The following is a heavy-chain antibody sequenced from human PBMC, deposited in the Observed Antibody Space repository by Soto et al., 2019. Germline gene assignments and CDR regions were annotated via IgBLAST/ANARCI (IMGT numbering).Heavy chain of an antibody. Sequence: QVQLVESGGGLVKPGESLRLSCAASGFTFSNYYMNWIRQAPGQGLEWLSFINTRGETRSIADSIRGRFTFSRDNARRSLYLQMNSLRAEDTAVYYCARSGTPLIEILDYWGHGTLVTVSS. CDR2: INTRGETR. CDR1: GFTFSNYY. CDR3: ARSGTPLIEILDY. V-gene: IGHV3-11*01. J-gene: IGHJ4*01. D-gene: IGHD1-7*01.